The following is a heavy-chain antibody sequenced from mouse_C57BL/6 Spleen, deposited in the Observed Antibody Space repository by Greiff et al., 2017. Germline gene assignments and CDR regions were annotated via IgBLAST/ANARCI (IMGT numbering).Heavy chain of an antibody. CDR3: ARSGIWPAFAY. V-gene: IGHV1-85*01. CDR2: IYPRDGST. Sequence: VHLVESGPELVKPGASVKLSCKASGYTFTSYDINWVKQRPGQGLEWIGWIYPRDGSTKYNEKFKGKATLTVDTSSSTAYMELHSLTSEDSAVYFCARSGIWPAFAYWGQGTLVTVSA. D-gene: IGHD3-1*01. CDR1: GYTFTSYD. J-gene: IGHJ3*01.